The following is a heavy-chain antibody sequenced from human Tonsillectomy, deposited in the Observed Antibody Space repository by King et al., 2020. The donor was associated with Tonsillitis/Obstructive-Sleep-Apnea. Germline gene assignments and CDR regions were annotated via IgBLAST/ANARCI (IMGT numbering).Heavy chain of an antibody. Sequence: QLVQSGGGVVQPGRSLRLSCAASRFTFSSYTMHWVRQAPGKGLEGVAIISYDGTNKYYTDSVKGRFTISRDNSKNTLYLHMNSLRAEDTAVYYCARDPALAGTGTFDVWGQGTMVTVSS. CDR1: RFTFSSYT. J-gene: IGHJ3*01. CDR3: ARDPALAGTGTFDV. CDR2: ISYDGTNK. V-gene: IGHV3-30*10. D-gene: IGHD6-19*01.